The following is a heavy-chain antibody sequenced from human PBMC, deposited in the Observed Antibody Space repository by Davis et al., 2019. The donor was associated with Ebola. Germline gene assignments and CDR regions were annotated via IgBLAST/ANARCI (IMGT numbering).Heavy chain of an antibody. V-gene: IGHV1-46*01. CDR2: INPSGGST. CDR1: GYTFTSYY. D-gene: IGHD4-17*01. J-gene: IGHJ2*01. CDR3: ARAYGDWWYFDL. Sequence: AASVKVSCKASGYTFTSYYMHWVRQAPGQGLEWMGIINPSGGSTSYAQKFQGRVTVTRDTSTSTVYMELSSLRSEDTAVYYCARAYGDWWYFDLWGRGTLVTVSS.